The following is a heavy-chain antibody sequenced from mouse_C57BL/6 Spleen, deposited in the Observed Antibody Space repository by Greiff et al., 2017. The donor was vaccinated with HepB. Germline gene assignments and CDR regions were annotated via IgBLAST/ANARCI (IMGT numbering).Heavy chain of an antibody. CDR1: GFTFSSYG. V-gene: IGHV5-6*01. J-gene: IGHJ4*01. CDR3: ARHLRPSYYYAMDY. Sequence: EVMLVESGGDLVKPGGSLKLSCAASGFTFSSYGMSWVRQTPDKRLEWVATISSGGSYTYYPDSVKGRFTISRDNAKNTLYLQMSSLKSEDTAMYYCARHLRPSYYYAMDYWGQGTSVTVSS. CDR2: ISSGGSYT. D-gene: IGHD1-2*01.